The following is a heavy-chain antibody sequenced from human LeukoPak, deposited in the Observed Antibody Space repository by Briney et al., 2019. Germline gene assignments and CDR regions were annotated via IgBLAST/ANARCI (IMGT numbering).Heavy chain of an antibody. CDR2: IYYSGST. V-gene: IGHV4-31*09. Sequence: SQTLSLTCTVFGGSLRSGGFYWNWIRQLPGKGLEGMGYIYYSGSTHYNPSLKSRLTISVDTSKNQFSLKLSSVTAADTAVYYCTVVVTAPLYYFDYWGQGTLVTVSS. CDR3: TVVVTAPLYYFDY. D-gene: IGHD2-21*02. CDR1: GGSLRSGGFY. J-gene: IGHJ4*02.